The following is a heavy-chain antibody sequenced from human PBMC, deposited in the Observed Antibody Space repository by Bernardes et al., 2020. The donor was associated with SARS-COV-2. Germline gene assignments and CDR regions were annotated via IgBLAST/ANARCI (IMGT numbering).Heavy chain of an antibody. CDR3: ARRSGGTPDY. CDR1: GFTFSNDV. V-gene: IGHV3-23*01. CDR2: ISYNGGST. D-gene: IGHD3-16*01. Sequence: GGSLRLSCAASGFTFSNDVMTWVRQAPGKGLEWVSAISYNGGSTDYADSVKDRFTISRDNSSNVLYLQMHSLRPEDTAIYYCARRSGGTPDYWGQGTLVTVSS. J-gene: IGHJ4*02.